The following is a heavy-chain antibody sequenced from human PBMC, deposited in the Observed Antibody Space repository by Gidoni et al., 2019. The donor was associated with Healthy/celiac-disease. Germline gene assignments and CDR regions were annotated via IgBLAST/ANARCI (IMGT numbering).Heavy chain of an antibody. CDR2: IYYSGST. D-gene: IGHD3-22*01. Sequence: QVQLQESGSGLVKPSETLSPTCTVSGASSSSYSWSWIRQPPGKGLEWIGYIYYSGSTNYNPSLKSRVTISVDTSKNQFSLKLSSVTAADTAVYYCARGRVKYYFDYWGQGTLVTVSS. CDR1: GASSSSYS. V-gene: IGHV4-59*01. J-gene: IGHJ4*02. CDR3: ARGRVKYYFDY.